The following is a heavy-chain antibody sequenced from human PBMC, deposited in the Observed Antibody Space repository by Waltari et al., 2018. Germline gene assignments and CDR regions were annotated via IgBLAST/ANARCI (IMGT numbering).Heavy chain of an antibody. J-gene: IGHJ5*02. Sequence: QEHLRQWGAGLLKSSETLSLTCGVSGGSFGDFSWTWIRQPPGKGLEWIGEINYSGRTTYNPSLMSRVTISIDTSNTSVSLTLTSVTAADSSMYYCARGRIVFGTNWLDPWGQGTLVIVSS. V-gene: IGHV4-34*02. CDR3: ARGRIVFGTNWLDP. D-gene: IGHD2-15*01. CDR2: INYSGRT. CDR1: GGSFGDFS.